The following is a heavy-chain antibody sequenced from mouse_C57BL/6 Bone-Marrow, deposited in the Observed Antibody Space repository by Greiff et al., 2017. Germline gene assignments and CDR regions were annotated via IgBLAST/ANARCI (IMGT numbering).Heavy chain of an antibody. CDR1: GFTFSDYG. CDR2: ISSGSSTI. V-gene: IGHV5-17*01. CDR3: AREIYPLYYYAMDY. J-gene: IGHJ4*01. Sequence: EVKLMESGGGLVKPGGSLKLSCAASGFTFSDYGMHWVRQAPEKGLEWVAYISSGSSTIYYADTVKGRFTISRDNAKNNLFLQMTSLRSEDTAMYYCAREIYPLYYYAMDYWGQGTSVTVSS.